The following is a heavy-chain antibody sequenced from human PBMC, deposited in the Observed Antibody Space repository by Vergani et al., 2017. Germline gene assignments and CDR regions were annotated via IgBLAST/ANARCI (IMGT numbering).Heavy chain of an antibody. CDR3: ASRDITIFGVVIIRGYYYYGMDV. CDR1: GGTFSSYA. D-gene: IGHD3-3*01. Sequence: VQLVQSGAEVKKPGSSVKVSCKASGGTFSSYAISWVRQAPGQGLEWMGGIIPIFGTANYAKKFQGRVTITADDSTSTAYMELSSLRSEDTAVYYCASRDITIFGVVIIRGYYYYGMDVWSQGTTVTVSS. J-gene: IGHJ6*02. V-gene: IGHV1-69*01. CDR2: IIPIFGTA.